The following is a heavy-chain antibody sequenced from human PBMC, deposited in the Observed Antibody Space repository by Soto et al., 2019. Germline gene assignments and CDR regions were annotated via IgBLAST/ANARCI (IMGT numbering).Heavy chain of an antibody. V-gene: IGHV4-39*01. CDR3: FFNDTAPTEIDS. D-gene: IGHD3-22*01. CDR2: IYYEANT. CDR1: GGSISTISYY. Sequence: SETRSHTCTVSGGSISTISYYSGCIRHSRGKRLELIGSIYYEANTYDKQSLKSGVIISVDTSKNQFSLKVSSVTVAETAVYLFFFNDTAPTEIDS. J-gene: IGHJ5*01.